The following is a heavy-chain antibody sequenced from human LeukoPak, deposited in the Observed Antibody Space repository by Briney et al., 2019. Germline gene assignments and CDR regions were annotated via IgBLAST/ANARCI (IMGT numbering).Heavy chain of an antibody. CDR1: GFTFNNYG. V-gene: IGHV3-23*01. J-gene: IGHJ3*02. CDR3: AGGGGAFDI. D-gene: IGHD2-15*01. Sequence: GGTLRLSCAASGFTFNNYGMSWVRQAPGKGLEWVSAISGSADNTYYVDSVKGRFTISRDNAKNSLYLQMNSLRAEDTAVYYCAGGGGAFDIWGQGTMVTVSS. CDR2: ISGSADNT.